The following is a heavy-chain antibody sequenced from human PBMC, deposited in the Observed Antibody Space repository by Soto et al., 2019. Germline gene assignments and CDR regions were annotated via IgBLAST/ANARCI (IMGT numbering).Heavy chain of an antibody. D-gene: IGHD5-18*01. J-gene: IGHJ3*02. CDR3: ARPGDGYNLAAFDI. CDR2: ISYTGTT. CDR1: GGYINSYS. V-gene: IGHV4-59*08. Sequence: TSETMSLTCTVAGGYINSYSWSWIRQPPGKGLEWIGYISYTGTTNYNSSLKSRVTISVDTSKNQFSLRLTSVTAADTAVYYCARPGDGYNLAAFDIWGQGTVVTVSS.